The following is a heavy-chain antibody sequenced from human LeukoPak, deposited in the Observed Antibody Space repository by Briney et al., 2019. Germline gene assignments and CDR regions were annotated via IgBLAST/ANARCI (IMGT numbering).Heavy chain of an antibody. V-gene: IGHV3-7*03. CDR2: IKQDGSEK. J-gene: IGHJ4*02. D-gene: IGHD4-17*01. CDR3: ARGAVGGSTATTH. Sequence: GGSLRLSCAASGFTFSSYWMSWVRQAPGKGLEWVANIKQDGSEKYYVDSVKGRFTISRDNAKNSLYLQMNSLRAEDTAVYYCARGAVGGSTATTHWGQGTLVTVSS. CDR1: GFTFSSYW.